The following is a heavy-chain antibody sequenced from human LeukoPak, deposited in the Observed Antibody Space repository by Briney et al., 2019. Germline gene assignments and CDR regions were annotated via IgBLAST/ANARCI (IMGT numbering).Heavy chain of an antibody. CDR1: GFTFSSYS. CDR3: ARDRSWGLGY. V-gene: IGHV3-21*01. CDR2: ISSSSSYI. Sequence: GGSLRLSCAASGFTFSSYSMNWVRQAPGKGLEWVSSISSSSSYIYYADSVKGRFTISGDNAKNSLYLQMNSLRAEDTAVYYCARDRSWGLGYWGQGTLVTVSS. D-gene: IGHD7-27*01. J-gene: IGHJ4*02.